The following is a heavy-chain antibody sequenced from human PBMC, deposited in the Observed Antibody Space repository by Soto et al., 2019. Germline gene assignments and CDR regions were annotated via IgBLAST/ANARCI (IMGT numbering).Heavy chain of an antibody. J-gene: IGHJ3*02. CDR1: GYTFTSYD. Sequence: ASVKVSCXASGYTFTSYDINXVRXAXXQGLEWMXXMNPNSGNTGYAQKFQGRVTMTRNTSISTAYMELSSLRSEDTAVYYCAINYYDSSGAGDAFDIWGQGTMVTVSS. D-gene: IGHD3-22*01. CDR3: AINYYDSSGAGDAFDI. V-gene: IGHV1-8*01. CDR2: MNPNSGNT.